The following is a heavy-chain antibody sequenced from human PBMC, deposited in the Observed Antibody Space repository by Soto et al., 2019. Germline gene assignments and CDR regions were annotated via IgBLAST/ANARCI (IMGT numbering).Heavy chain of an antibody. Sequence: PGESLKISCKSSGYSLATYWITGVRQMPGKGLEWMGRIDPSDSYINYSPSFQGRVTISADKSLNTAYLQWSSLEASDTAMYYCARLGDCSGGSCFSRYYYHGMDVWGQGTTVTVSS. J-gene: IGHJ6*02. D-gene: IGHD2-15*01. CDR2: IDPSDSYI. V-gene: IGHV5-10-1*01. CDR3: ARLGDCSGGSCFSRYYYHGMDV. CDR1: GYSLATYW.